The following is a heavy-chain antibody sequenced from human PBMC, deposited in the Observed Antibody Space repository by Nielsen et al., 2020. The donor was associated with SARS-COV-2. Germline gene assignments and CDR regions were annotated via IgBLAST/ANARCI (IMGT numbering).Heavy chain of an antibody. CDR1: GFTFSDYY. CDR2: ISDGSSFT. CDR3: ARLSGGQWLVDY. J-gene: IGHJ4*02. D-gene: IGHD6-19*01. V-gene: IGHV3-11*03. Sequence: GESLKISCVASGFTFSDYYMNWIRQAPGKGLEWVSYISDGSSFTNYADSVKGRFTISRDNAKNSLYLQMNSLRAEDTAVYYCARLSGGQWLVDYWGQGTLVTVSS.